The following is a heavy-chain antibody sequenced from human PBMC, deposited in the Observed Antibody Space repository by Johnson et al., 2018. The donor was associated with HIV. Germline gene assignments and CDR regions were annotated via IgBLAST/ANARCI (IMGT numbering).Heavy chain of an antibody. CDR1: GFSVSSNY. CDR3: ARVPSPLTTARYVAFDI. V-gene: IGHV3-30-3*01. Sequence: QMLLVESGGGLVQPGGSLRLSCSASGFSVSSNYMSWVRQAPGKGLEWVAVISYDGNNKYYEDSVKGRFTISRDNSKNTLYLQINSLSAEDTDVYYCARVPSPLTTARYVAFDIWGQGTMVTVSS. D-gene: IGHD4-11*01. J-gene: IGHJ3*02. CDR2: ISYDGNNK.